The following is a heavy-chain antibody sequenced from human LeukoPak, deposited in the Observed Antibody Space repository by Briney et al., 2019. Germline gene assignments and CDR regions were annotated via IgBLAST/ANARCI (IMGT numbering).Heavy chain of an antibody. V-gene: IGHV3-7*01. CDR1: GFTFSRYW. CDR2: IKQDGREK. Sequence: GGSLRLSCAASGFTFSRYWMSWVRQAPGKGLEGVANIKQDGREKYYVDSVKGRFTISRDNAKNSLYLQMNSLRAEDTAVYSCARDKTRGLGYSYSKSGNYFDYWGQGTLVTVSS. CDR3: ARDKTRGLGYSYSKSGNYFDY. J-gene: IGHJ4*02. D-gene: IGHD5-18*01.